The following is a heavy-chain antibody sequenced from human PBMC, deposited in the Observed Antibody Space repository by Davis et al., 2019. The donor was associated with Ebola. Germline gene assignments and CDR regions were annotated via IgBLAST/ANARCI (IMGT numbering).Heavy chain of an antibody. J-gene: IGHJ4*02. CDR2: ISSSSSYI. V-gene: IGHV3-21*01. CDR3: ARREALDY. CDR1: GFTFSSYS. Sequence: GESLKISCAASGFTFSSYSMNWVRQAPGKGLEWVSSISSSSSYIYYADSVKGRFTISRDNAKNSLYLQMNSLRAEDTAVYYCARREALDYWGQGTLVTVSS.